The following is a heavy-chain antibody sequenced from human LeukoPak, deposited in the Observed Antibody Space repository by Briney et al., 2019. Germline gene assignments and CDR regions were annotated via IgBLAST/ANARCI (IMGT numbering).Heavy chain of an antibody. CDR3: AKGAYYYDSSPFY. CDR1: GFTFDDYA. Sequence: GGSLRLSCAASGFTFDDYAMHWVRQAPGKGLEWVSGISWNSGSIGYADSVKGRFTISRDNAKNSLYLQMNSLRAEDTALYYCAKGAYYYDSSPFYWGQGTLVTVCS. D-gene: IGHD3-22*01. J-gene: IGHJ4*02. V-gene: IGHV3-9*01. CDR2: ISWNSGSI.